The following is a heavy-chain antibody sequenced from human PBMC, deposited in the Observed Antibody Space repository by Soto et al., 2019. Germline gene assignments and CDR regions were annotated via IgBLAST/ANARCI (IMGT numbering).Heavy chain of an antibody. CDR2: IYYSGST. V-gene: IGHV4-31*03. J-gene: IGHJ3*02. CDR3: ARTERSYAFDI. Sequence: QVQLQESGPGLVKPSQTLSLTCTVSGGSISSGGYYWSWIRQHPGKGLEWIGYIYYSGSTYYNPSLKSXXTXSAXTSKNQFSLKLSSVTAADTAVYYCARTERSYAFDIWGQGTMVTVSS. D-gene: IGHD1-26*01. CDR1: GGSISSGGYY.